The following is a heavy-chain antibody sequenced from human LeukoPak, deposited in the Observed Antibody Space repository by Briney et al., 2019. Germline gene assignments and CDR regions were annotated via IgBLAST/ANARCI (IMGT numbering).Heavy chain of an antibody. CDR2: IWHSGGN. J-gene: IGHJ4*02. Sequence: SGTLSLTCAVSGYSISTGYYWGWIRQPPGKGLEWIGNIWHSGGNYYNPSLKSRVTISLDTSKNQFSLRLTSVTAADTAVYYCARDPSSTGYYWGQGILVIVSS. V-gene: IGHV4-38-2*02. D-gene: IGHD4-17*01. CDR1: GYSISTGYY. CDR3: ARDPSSTGYY.